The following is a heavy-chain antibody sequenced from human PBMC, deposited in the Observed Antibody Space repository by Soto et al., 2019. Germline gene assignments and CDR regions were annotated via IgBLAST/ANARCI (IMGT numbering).Heavy chain of an antibody. CDR2: IYSGGYT. V-gene: IGHV3-53*01. D-gene: IGHD2-2*01. CDR3: ATQPGGGGY. CDR1: GFTVSNNY. Sequence: EVQLVESGGGLIQPGGSLRLSCAVSGFTVSNNYMSWVRQAPGKGLEGVSVIYSGGYTAYGDSVKGRFTISRDNSKNTIFLQKKGRGADDRAVFFWATQPGGGGYWGQGTLVTVSS. J-gene: IGHJ4*02.